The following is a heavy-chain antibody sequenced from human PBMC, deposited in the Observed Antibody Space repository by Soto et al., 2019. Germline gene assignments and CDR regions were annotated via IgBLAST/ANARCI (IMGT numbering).Heavy chain of an antibody. V-gene: IGHV1-69*01. Sequence: QVQLVQSGAEVKKPGSSVKVSCKASGGTFSSYAISWVRQAPGQGLEWMGGIIPIFGTANYAQKFQGRVTITADESTSTAYMELSSLRSEDTAVYYCARVVWDSGYDQYYYYGMDVWGQGTTVTVSS. CDR3: ARVVWDSGYDQYYYYGMDV. D-gene: IGHD5-12*01. CDR1: GGTFSSYA. J-gene: IGHJ6*02. CDR2: IIPIFGTA.